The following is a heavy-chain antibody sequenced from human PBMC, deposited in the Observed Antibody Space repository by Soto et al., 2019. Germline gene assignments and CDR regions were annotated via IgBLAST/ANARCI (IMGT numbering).Heavy chain of an antibody. Sequence: GGSLRLSCTASGFTFNKYGMHWVRQAPGKGLEWVAVMWYDGSNGYYADSVKGRFTISRDNSRNTVSLQMNSLRAEDTAVYYCARDQSRISRFWFDPWGQGTLVTVSS. CDR1: GFTFNKYG. J-gene: IGHJ5*02. V-gene: IGHV3-33*01. CDR3: ARDQSRISRFWFDP. CDR2: MWYDGSNG. D-gene: IGHD1-20*01.